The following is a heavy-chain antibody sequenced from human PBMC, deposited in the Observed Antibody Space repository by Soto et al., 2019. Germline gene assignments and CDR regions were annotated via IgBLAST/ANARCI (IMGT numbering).Heavy chain of an antibody. Sequence: PSETLSLTCAVSGHSISSGYYWGWIRQPPGKGLEWIGSFYHSGSTYYNPSLKSRVTISVDRSKNQFSLKLSSVTAADTAVYYCARGHSGYESYNWFDPWGQGTLVTVSS. CDR3: ARGHSGYESYNWFDP. J-gene: IGHJ5*02. D-gene: IGHD5-12*01. CDR2: FYHSGST. CDR1: GHSISSGYY. V-gene: IGHV4-38-2*01.